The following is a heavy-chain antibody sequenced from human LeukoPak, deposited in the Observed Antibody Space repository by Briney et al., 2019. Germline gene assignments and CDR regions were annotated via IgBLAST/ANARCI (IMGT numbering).Heavy chain of an antibody. J-gene: IGHJ4*02. V-gene: IGHV3-23*01. D-gene: IGHD2-15*01. CDR1: GFIFSKYA. CDR2: ISNNGGYT. Sequence: PGGSLRLSCAASGFIFSKYAMEWVRQAPGKGLEWVSAISNNGGYTYYADSVQGRFTISRDNSKSTLCLQMNSLRAEDTAVYYCAKQLGYCSDGSCYFPYWGQGTLVTVSS. CDR3: AKQLGYCSDGSCYFPY.